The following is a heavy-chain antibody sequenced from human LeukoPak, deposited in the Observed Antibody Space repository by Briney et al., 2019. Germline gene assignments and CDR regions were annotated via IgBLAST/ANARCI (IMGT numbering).Heavy chain of an antibody. Sequence: SETLSLTCTVSGDSIISSKYYWGWIRQPPGMGLEWVGTIFYSGSTYYNPSLKSRVTISVDTSKNQFSLKLSSVTAADTAVYYCARPMPGVSWYFWGQGTLVTVSS. CDR3: ARPMPGVSWYF. V-gene: IGHV4-39*01. CDR1: GDSIISSKYY. D-gene: IGHD6-13*01. J-gene: IGHJ4*02. CDR2: IFYSGST.